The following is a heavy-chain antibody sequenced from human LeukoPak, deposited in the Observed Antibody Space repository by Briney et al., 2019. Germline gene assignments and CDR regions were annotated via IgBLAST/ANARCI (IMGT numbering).Heavy chain of an antibody. CDR2: ISDTSAM. CDR1: GFSFSLYS. Sequence: GGPLRLSCVASGFSFSLYSMKWVRQAPGKGLEWVSYISDTSAMYYADSVRGRFTISRDNAKNSLFLQMNSLRVEDTGVYYCARDGGYSGYDADCWGQGTLVTVSS. J-gene: IGHJ4*02. V-gene: IGHV3-48*01. CDR3: ARDGGYSGYDADC. D-gene: IGHD5-12*01.